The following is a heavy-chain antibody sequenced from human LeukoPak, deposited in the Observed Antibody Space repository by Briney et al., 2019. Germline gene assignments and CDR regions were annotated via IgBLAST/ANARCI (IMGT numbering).Heavy chain of an antibody. CDR3: ARGGVVVPAAISVWFDP. Sequence: SETLSLTCAVYGGSFSGYYWSWIRPPPGKGLEWIGEINHSGSTNYNPSLKSRVTIPVDTSKNQFSLKLSSVTAADTAVYYCARGGVVVPAAISVWFDPWGQGTLVTVSS. D-gene: IGHD2-2*02. V-gene: IGHV4-34*01. CDR2: INHSGST. CDR1: GGSFSGYY. J-gene: IGHJ5*02.